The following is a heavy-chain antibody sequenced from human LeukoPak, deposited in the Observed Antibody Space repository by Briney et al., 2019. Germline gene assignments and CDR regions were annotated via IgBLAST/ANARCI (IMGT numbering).Heavy chain of an antibody. Sequence: GASVKVSCKASGYTFISYYIHWVRQAPGQGLEWMGIINPSGGSTTYAQKLQGRVTMTRDMSTRTVYMELSSLRSEDTAVYFCAKDRLGQHPQMQPGPHVAFDIWGQGTMVTVSS. CDR1: GYTFISYY. CDR3: AKDRLGQHPQMQPGPHVAFDI. D-gene: IGHD1-14*01. V-gene: IGHV1-46*04. CDR2: INPSGGST. J-gene: IGHJ3*02.